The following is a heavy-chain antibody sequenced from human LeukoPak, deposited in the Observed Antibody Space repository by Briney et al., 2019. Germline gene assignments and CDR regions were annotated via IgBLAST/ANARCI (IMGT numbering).Heavy chain of an antibody. CDR1: GFTFSSYG. CDR3: ARAAVADYFDY. D-gene: IGHD6-19*01. Sequence: PGGSLRLSCAASGFTFSSYGMHWVRQAPGKGLEWVVVIWYDGSNKYYADSVKGRFTISRDNCKNTLYLQMNGLRAEDTAVYYCARAAVADYFDYWGQGTLVTVSS. CDR2: IWYDGSNK. V-gene: IGHV3-33*01. J-gene: IGHJ4*02.